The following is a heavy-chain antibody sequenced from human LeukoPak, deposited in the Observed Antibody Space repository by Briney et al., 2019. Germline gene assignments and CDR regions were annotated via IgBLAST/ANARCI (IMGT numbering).Heavy chain of an antibody. D-gene: IGHD6-13*01. V-gene: IGHV4-39*07. CDR3: AIQPLPRGAAAGHFDY. J-gene: IGHJ4*02. CDR2: IYYSGST. CDR1: GGSISSSSYY. Sequence: PSETLSLTCTVSGGSISSSSYYWGWIRQPPGKGLEWIGCIYYSGSTYYNPSLKSRVTISVDTSKNQFSLKLSSVTAADTAVYYCAIQPLPRGAAAGHFDYWGQGTLVTVSS.